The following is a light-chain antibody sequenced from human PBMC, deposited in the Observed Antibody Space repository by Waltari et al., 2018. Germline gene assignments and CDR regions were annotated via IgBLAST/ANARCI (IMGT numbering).Light chain of an antibody. V-gene: IGLV2-14*01. J-gene: IGLJ1*01. Sequence: QSALTQPASVSGSPGQSIAISCTGASGDVGAYNYVSWSQQHPGKAPKLMIYDVNKRPSGVSDRFSGSKAGNTASLTISGLQAEDEADYYCSSCTSSSTYVFGTGTKVTVL. CDR1: SGDVGAYNY. CDR3: SSCTSSSTYV. CDR2: DVN.